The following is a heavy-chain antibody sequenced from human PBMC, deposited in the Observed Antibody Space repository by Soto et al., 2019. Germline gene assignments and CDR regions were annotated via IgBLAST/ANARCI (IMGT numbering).Heavy chain of an antibody. CDR1: GFTFSSYA. D-gene: IGHD6-13*01. CDR3: AKESRRGIAAAGTLNY. Sequence: EVQLLESGGGLGQPGGSLRLSCAASGFTFSSYAMSWVRQAPGKGREWVSAVSGSGGSTYDADSVKGRFTISRDNSKNTLYLQMNSLRAEDTAVYYGAKESRRGIAAAGTLNYWGQGTLVTVSS. CDR2: VSGSGGST. V-gene: IGHV3-23*01. J-gene: IGHJ4*02.